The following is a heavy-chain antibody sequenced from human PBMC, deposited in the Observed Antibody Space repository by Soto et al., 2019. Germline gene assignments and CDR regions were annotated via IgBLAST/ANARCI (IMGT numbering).Heavy chain of an antibody. CDR1: GDILIELS. CDR2: FDPEDGET. Sequence: ASVKVSCKLSGDILIELSMHWVRQAPGKGLEWMGGFDPEDGETIYAQKFQGRVTMTEDTSTDTAYMELSSLRSEDTAVYYCATDRRYKWNWFDPWGQGTLVTVSS. D-gene: IGHD1-1*01. CDR3: ATDRRYKWNWFDP. V-gene: IGHV1-24*01. J-gene: IGHJ5*02.